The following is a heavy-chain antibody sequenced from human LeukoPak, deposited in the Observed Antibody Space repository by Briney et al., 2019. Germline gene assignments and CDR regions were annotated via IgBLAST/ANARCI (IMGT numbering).Heavy chain of an antibody. CDR2: INPKSGGT. J-gene: IGHJ4*02. Sequence: GASVKVSCKASGYTFSDYYIHWVRQAPGHGLEWMGWINPKSGGTNYAQKFQGRVTMTRDPSINTAYMELTRLQSDDAAVYYCAREGRGAPAAVTDFDYWGQGTLVTVSS. CDR3: AREGRGAPAAVTDFDY. CDR1: GYTFSDYY. D-gene: IGHD2-2*01. V-gene: IGHV1-2*02.